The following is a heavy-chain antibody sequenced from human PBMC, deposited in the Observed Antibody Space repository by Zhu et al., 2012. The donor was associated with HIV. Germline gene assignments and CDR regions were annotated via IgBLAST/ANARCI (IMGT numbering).Heavy chain of an antibody. Sequence: QVQLQESGPGLVKPSETLSLTCTVSGDSISSSSYYWGWIRQPPGKGLEWIGSIYYSGNTYYNPTLKSRVTISVDRSKNQFSLKLSSVTAADTAVYYCARHEQWYPRPVLFDYWGQGTLVTVSS. J-gene: IGHJ4*02. CDR3: ARHEQWYPRPVLFDY. D-gene: IGHD6-19*01. CDR2: IYYSGNT. CDR1: GDSISSSSYY. V-gene: IGHV4-39*07.